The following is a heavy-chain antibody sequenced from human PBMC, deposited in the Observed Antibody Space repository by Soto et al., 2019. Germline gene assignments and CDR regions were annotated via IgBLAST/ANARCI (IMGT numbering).Heavy chain of an antibody. D-gene: IGHD6-13*01. CDR2: INAGNGNT. J-gene: IGHJ4*02. CDR1: GYTFTSYA. Sequence: ASVKVSCKASGYTFTSYAMHWVRQAPGQRLEWMGWINAGNGNTKYSQKFQGRVTITRGTSASTAYMELSSLRSEDTAVYYCARPGGYSSSWYAPNFDYWGQGTLVTVSS. V-gene: IGHV1-3*01. CDR3: ARPGGYSSSWYAPNFDY.